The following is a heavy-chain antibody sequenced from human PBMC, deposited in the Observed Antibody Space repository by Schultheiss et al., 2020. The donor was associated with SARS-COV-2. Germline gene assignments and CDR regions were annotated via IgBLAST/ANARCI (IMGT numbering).Heavy chain of an antibody. D-gene: IGHD6-19*01. J-gene: IGHJ4*02. CDR2: MNPNSGNT. Sequence: ASVKVSCKVSGFNLNDLSIQWVRQATGQGLEWMGWMNPNSGNTGYAQKFQGRVTITRNTSISTAYMELSSLRSEDTAVYYCARGWKVAVAGPTEQDYWGQGTLVTVSS. CDR1: GFNLNDLS. V-gene: IGHV1-8*01. CDR3: ARGWKVAVAGPTEQDY.